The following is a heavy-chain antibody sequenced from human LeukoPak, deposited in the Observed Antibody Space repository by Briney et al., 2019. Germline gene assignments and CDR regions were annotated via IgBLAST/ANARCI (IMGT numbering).Heavy chain of an antibody. J-gene: IGHJ6*02. CDR2: IYHSGST. V-gene: IGHV4-30-2*01. Sequence: PQTLSLTCAVSGGSISSGGYSWSWIRQPPGKGLEWIGYIYHSGSTYYNPSLKSRVTISVDRPKNQFSLKLSSVTAADTAVYYCARDQVVATMGGSYYYYGMDVWGQGTTVTVSS. D-gene: IGHD5-12*01. CDR3: ARDQVVATMGGSYYYYGMDV. CDR1: GGSISSGGYS.